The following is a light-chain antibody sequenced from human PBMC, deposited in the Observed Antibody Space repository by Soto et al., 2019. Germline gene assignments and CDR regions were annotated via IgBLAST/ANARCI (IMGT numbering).Light chain of an antibody. Sequence: LSPGEXAXXSXXXXXXVSXXFAWYQQNPGQVPRLPIYDASNRATGIPARFSGSGSGTDFTLTISSLEPEDFAVYYCQQRKNWQVTFGQGIRLEIK. CDR2: DAS. CDR1: XXVSXX. V-gene: IGKV3-11*01. J-gene: IGKJ5*01. CDR3: QQRKNWQVT.